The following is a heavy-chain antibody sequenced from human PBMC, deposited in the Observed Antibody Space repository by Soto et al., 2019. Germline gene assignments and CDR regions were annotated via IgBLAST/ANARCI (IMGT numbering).Heavy chain of an antibody. V-gene: IGHV3-23*01. D-gene: IGHD6-19*01. CDR2: ISGSGGST. J-gene: IGHJ6*02. CDR1: GFTFSSYA. Sequence: GGSLRLSCAASGFTFSSYAMSWVRQAPGKGLEWVSAISGSGGSTYYADSVKGRFTISRDNSKNTLYPQMNSLRAEDTAVYYCAKGLDGPYRMDVWGQGTTVTVSS. CDR3: AKGLDGPYRMDV.